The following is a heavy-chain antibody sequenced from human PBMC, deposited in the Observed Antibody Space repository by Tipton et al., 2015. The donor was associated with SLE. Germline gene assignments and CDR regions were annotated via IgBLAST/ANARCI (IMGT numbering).Heavy chain of an antibody. CDR3: ARGGHSNSPNWFDP. Sequence: TLSLTCTVSGGSISSSSYSWSWIRQSPGKGLEWIGSLYQSGSIHYNPSLENRVTISVDRSKNQFSLSLSSVTAADTAVYYCARGGHSNSPNWFDPWGQGTLITVSS. D-gene: IGHD4-11*01. V-gene: IGHV4-30-2*06. CDR2: LYQSGSI. J-gene: IGHJ5*02. CDR1: GGSISSSSYS.